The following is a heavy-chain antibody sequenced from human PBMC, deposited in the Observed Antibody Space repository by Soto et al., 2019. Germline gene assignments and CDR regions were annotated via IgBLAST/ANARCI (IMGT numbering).Heavy chain of an antibody. CDR1: GGSMSKFY. Sequence: SETLSLTCSVSGGSMSKFYWSWIRKTAGKGLEWMGRVYATGTSDDNPSLRSRIAMSVDISKKTFSLRLRSVTAADTGVYYCVRDGSKTLRDCFDPWGQGILVTVSS. J-gene: IGHJ5*02. V-gene: IGHV4-4*07. D-gene: IGHD4-17*01. CDR3: VRDGSKTLRDCFDP. CDR2: VYATGTS.